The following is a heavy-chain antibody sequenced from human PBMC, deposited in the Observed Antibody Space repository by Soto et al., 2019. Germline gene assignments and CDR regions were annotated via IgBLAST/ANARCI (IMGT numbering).Heavy chain of an antibody. Sequence: QVQLVEAGGGVVQPGRSLRLSCAASGFTFSSYGMHWVRQAPGKGLEWVAVISYDGSNKYYADSVKGRFTISRDNSKNTLYLQMNSLRAEDTAVYYCAVPVNWGQGTLVTVSS. J-gene: IGHJ4*02. V-gene: IGHV3-30*03. CDR2: ISYDGSNK. CDR1: GFTFSSYG. CDR3: AVPVN.